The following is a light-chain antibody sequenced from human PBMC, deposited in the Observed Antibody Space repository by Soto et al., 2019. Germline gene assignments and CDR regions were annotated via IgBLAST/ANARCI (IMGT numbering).Light chain of an antibody. J-gene: IGKJ5*01. V-gene: IGKV3D-15*01. Sequence: ETVITQSPATLSVSPGERATLSCRASQSVRTKVAWYQQKPGQAPRLLIYGASSRATGIPARFSGSGSGTEFTLTISSLQSEDSAVYYCQQYNNWPAEITFGQGTRLEIK. CDR2: GAS. CDR1: QSVRTK. CDR3: QQYNNWPAEIT.